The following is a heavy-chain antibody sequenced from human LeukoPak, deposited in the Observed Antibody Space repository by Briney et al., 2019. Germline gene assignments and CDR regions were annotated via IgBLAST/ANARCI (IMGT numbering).Heavy chain of an antibody. J-gene: IGHJ6*02. CDR2: ISSSSSYI. V-gene: IGHV3-21*04. CDR1: GFTFSSYS. D-gene: IGHD5-18*01. CDR3: AKGILPSTNYYYGMDV. Sequence: GGSLRLSCAASGFTFSSYSMSWVRQARGKGLEWVSSISSSSSYIYYADSVKGRFTISRDNSKNTLYLQMNSLRAEDTAVYYCAKGILPSTNYYYGMDVWGQGTTVTVSS.